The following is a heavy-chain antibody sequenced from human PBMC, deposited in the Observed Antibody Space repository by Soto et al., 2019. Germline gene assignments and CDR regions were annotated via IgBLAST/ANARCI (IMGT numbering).Heavy chain of an antibody. J-gene: IGHJ4*02. CDR2: IYYSGST. Sequence: SETLSLTCTVSGGSISSSSYYWGWIRQPPGKGLEWIGSIYYSGSTYYNPSLKSRVTISVDTSKNQFSLKLSSVTAADTAVYYCARLDKLWFGESIQYYFDYWGQGTLVTVSS. CDR3: ARLDKLWFGESIQYYFDY. CDR1: GGSISSSSYY. D-gene: IGHD3-10*01. V-gene: IGHV4-39*01.